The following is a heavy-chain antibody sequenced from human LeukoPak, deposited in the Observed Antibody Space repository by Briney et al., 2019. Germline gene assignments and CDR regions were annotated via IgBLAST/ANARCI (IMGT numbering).Heavy chain of an antibody. D-gene: IGHD4-17*01. V-gene: IGHV4-59*01. CDR1: GGSISSYY. Sequence: SETLSLTCTVSGGSISSYYWSWIGQPPGKGLEWIGYIYYSGSTNYNPSRKSRVTISVDTSKNQFSLKLRSVTAADAAVYYCAGDGDYGWFDPWGQGTLVTVSS. CDR3: AGDGDYGWFDP. J-gene: IGHJ5*02. CDR2: IYYSGST.